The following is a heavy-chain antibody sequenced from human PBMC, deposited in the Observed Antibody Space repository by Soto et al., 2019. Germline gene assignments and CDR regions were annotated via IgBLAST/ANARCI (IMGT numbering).Heavy chain of an antibody. D-gene: IGHD3-10*01. CDR2: IYSDCRT. V-gene: IGHV3-53*01. CDR1: ELTVSSNY. J-gene: IGHJ4*02. Sequence: EVLLVESGGGLIQPGGSLRLSCTASELTVSSNYMIWVRQAPGKGLEWVSLIYSDCRTLYADSVKGRFTLSRDDWKNTVYLQMNSLRADDTGVYYCARAYGAGSYFSDYWGQGTLVTVSS. CDR3: ARAYGAGSYFSDY.